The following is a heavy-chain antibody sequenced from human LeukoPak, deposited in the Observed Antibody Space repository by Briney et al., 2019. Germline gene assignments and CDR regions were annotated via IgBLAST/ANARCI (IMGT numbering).Heavy chain of an antibody. Sequence: GGSLRLSCAASGFTFSSYWMHWVRQAPGKGLVWVSRINSDGSSTSYADSVKGRFTISRGNAKNTLYLQMNSLRAEDTAVYYCARGVGTIFGYFDYWGQGTLVTVSS. J-gene: IGHJ4*02. D-gene: IGHD3-3*01. V-gene: IGHV3-74*01. CDR1: GFTFSSYW. CDR2: INSDGSST. CDR3: ARGVGTIFGYFDY.